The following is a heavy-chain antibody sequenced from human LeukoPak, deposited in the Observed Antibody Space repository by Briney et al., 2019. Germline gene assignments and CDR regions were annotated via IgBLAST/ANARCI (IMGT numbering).Heavy chain of an antibody. CDR1: GGSFSGYY. Sequence: PSETLSLTCAVYGGSFSGYYWSWIRQPPGKGLEWIGEINHSGSTNYNPSLKSRVTISVDTSKNQFSLKLSSVTAADTAVYYCAGGTVTINYWGQGTLVTVSS. V-gene: IGHV4-34*01. D-gene: IGHD4-17*01. CDR3: AGGTVTINY. CDR2: INHSGST. J-gene: IGHJ4*02.